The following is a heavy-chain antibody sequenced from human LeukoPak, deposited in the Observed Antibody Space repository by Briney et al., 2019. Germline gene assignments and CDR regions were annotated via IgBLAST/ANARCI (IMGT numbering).Heavy chain of an antibody. D-gene: IGHD6-19*01. CDR3: ASKDSSGWYEEA. Sequence: ASVKASCKASGYTFTTYYIHWVRQAPGQGLEWMGVINPGGGSTSYAQRFQGRVTMTRDTSTSTVYMELSSLRSEDTAVYYCASKDSSGWYEEAWGQGTLVTVSS. CDR1: GYTFTTYY. CDR2: INPGGGST. J-gene: IGHJ5*02. V-gene: IGHV1-46*01.